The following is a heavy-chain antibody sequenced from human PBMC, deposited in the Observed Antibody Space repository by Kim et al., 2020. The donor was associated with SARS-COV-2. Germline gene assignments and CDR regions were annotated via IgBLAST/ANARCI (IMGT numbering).Heavy chain of an antibody. J-gene: IGHJ5*02. Sequence: ASVKVSCKASGYTFTSYAMNWVRQAPGQGLEWMGWINTNTGNPTYAQGFTGRFVFSLDTSVSTAYLQISSLKAEDTAVYYCARSLRFTNGYCSGGSCSTPNWFDPWGQGTLVTVSS. CDR2: INTNTGNP. CDR3: ARSLRFTNGYCSGGSCSTPNWFDP. V-gene: IGHV7-4-1*02. D-gene: IGHD2-15*01. CDR1: GYTFTSYA.